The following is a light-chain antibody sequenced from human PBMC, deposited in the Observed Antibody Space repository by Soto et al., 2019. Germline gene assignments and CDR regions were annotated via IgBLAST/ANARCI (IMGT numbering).Light chain of an antibody. Sequence: QSALTQPASVSGSPGQSITISCTGTSSDVGGYNYVSWYQQHPGKAPKLMIYDVSNRPSGVSNRFSGSTSGNTASLTISGLQAEDEADYYCRSYTSSSTLVVFGGGTKLTVL. CDR2: DVS. J-gene: IGLJ2*01. CDR3: RSYTSSSTLVV. CDR1: SSDVGGYNY. V-gene: IGLV2-14*01.